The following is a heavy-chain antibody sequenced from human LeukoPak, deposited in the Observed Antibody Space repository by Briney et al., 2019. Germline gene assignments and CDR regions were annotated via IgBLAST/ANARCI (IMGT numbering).Heavy chain of an antibody. CDR3: AKGGYCSSTSCYVGWFDP. J-gene: IGHJ5*02. V-gene: IGHV3-23*01. D-gene: IGHD2-2*01. CDR2: ISGGGGST. Sequence: GGSLRLSCAASGFTFSSYVMNWVRQAPGKGLEWVSVISGGGGSTYYADSVKGRFTIARDNSKDTLFLQMDSLRAEDTAVYYCAKGGYCSSTSCYVGWFDPWGQGTLVTVSS. CDR1: GFTFSSYV.